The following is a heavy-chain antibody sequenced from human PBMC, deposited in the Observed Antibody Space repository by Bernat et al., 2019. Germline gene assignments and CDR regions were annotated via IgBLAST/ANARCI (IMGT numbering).Heavy chain of an antibody. CDR2: IYSGGST. CDR1: GFTVSSNY. Sequence: EVQLVESGGGLVQPGGSLRLSCAASGFTVSSNYMSWVSQAPGKGLEWVSVIYSGGSTYYADSVKGRFTISRHNSKNTLYLQMNSLRAEDTAVYYCAREGSDILTGDYYGMDVWGQGTTVTVSS. D-gene: IGHD3-9*01. CDR3: AREGSDILTGDYYGMDV. V-gene: IGHV3-53*04. J-gene: IGHJ6*02.